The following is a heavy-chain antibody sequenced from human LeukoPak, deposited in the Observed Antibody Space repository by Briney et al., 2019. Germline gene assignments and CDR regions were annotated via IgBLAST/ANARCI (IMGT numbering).Heavy chain of an antibody. CDR1: GFTFSSYW. CDR3: ARARGGYDLDY. CDR2: IKQDGGEK. J-gene: IGHJ4*02. V-gene: IGHV3-7*01. D-gene: IGHD5-12*01. Sequence: GGSLRLSCAASGFTFSSYWMSWVRQAPGKGLEWVANIKQDGGEKYYVESVKGRFTISRDNVKNSLYLQMNSLRVEDTAVYYCARARGGYDLDYWGQGTLVTVSS.